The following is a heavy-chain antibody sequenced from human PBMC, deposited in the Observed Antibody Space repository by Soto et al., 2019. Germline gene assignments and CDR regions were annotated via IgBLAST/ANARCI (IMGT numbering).Heavy chain of an antibody. J-gene: IGHJ4*02. CDR2: IKSNTDGGTA. CDR3: TTGIYYDILTGYHNVAY. Sequence: EVQLEESGGGLGKPGGSLRLSCAASGLNLSHPWMTWVRQAAGKVLEWVGRIKSNTDGGTADYAAPVKGRFTISRDDSKNTVYLQMNSLKTEDTAVYYCTTGIYYDILTGYHNVAYWGQGTLVTVSS. CDR1: GLNLSHPW. V-gene: IGHV3-15*01. D-gene: IGHD3-9*01.